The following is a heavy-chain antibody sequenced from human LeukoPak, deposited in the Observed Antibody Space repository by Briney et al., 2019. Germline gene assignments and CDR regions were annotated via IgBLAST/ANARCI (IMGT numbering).Heavy chain of an antibody. J-gene: IGHJ4*02. CDR1: GASISSYY. V-gene: IGHV4-59*01. CDR3: ARGKRAGDSYYFDY. CDR2: IYSSGST. D-gene: IGHD2-21*02. Sequence: SETLSLTCTVSGASISSYYWNWIRQPPGTGLEWIGYIYSSGSTSYNPSLRSRVTMSGDTSKNQFSLKLRSVTAADTAVYYCARGKRAGDSYYFDYWGQGILVTVSS.